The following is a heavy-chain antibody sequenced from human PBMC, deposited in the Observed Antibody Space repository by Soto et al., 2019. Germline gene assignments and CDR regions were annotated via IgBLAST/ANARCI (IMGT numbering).Heavy chain of an antibody. V-gene: IGHV1-8*01. CDR3: ARGEGGYCSSTSCPRYYFDY. Sequence: QVQLVQSGAEVKKPGASVKVSCKASGYTFTSYDINWVRQATGQGLEWMGWMNPNSGNTGYAQKFQGRVTITRNTSISTAYMELSSLRSEDTAVYYCARGEGGYCSSTSCPRYYFDYWGQGTLVTVSS. CDR1: GYTFTSYD. D-gene: IGHD2-2*01. J-gene: IGHJ4*02. CDR2: MNPNSGNT.